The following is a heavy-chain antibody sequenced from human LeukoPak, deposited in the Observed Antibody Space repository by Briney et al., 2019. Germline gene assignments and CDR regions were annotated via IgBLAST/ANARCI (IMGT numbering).Heavy chain of an antibody. V-gene: IGHV3-7*01. CDR1: GFTFSSYW. Sequence: PGGSLRLSCAASGFTFSSYWMSWVRQAPGKGLEWVANIKQDGSEKYYVDSVKGRFTISRDNAKNSLYLQMNSLRAEDTAVYYCARGRGKVVVAATVHYYYYMDVWGKGTTVTISS. J-gene: IGHJ6*03. CDR3: ARGRGKVVVAATVHYYYYMDV. CDR2: IKQDGSEK. D-gene: IGHD2-15*01.